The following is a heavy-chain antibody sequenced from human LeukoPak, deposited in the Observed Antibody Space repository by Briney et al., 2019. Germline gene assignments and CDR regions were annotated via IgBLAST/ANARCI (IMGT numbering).Heavy chain of an antibody. CDR3: ASTLVGATLYYFDY. D-gene: IGHD1-26*01. CDR1: GGSFSGYY. CDR2: INHSGST. Sequence: SETLSLTCAVYGGSFSGYYWSWIRQPPGKGLEWIGEINHSGSTNYNPSLKSRVTISVDTSKNQFSLKLSSVTAVDTAVYYCASTLVGATLYYFDYWGQGTLVTVSS. V-gene: IGHV4-34*01. J-gene: IGHJ4*02.